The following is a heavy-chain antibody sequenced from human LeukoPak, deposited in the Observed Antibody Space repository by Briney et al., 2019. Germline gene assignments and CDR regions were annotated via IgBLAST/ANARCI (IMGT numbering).Heavy chain of an antibody. V-gene: IGHV5-51*01. D-gene: IGHD1-26*01. Sequence: GESLKISCEGSVYRFSTYWIGWVRPMPGKGLERMGIIYPDDSDIKYSPSFQGQVTISVDVSINTAYLHWSSLKASDTAMYYCARRKSSANYYVEAFDIWGQGTMVTVSS. J-gene: IGHJ3*02. CDR1: VYRFSTYW. CDR2: IYPDDSDI. CDR3: ARRKSSANYYVEAFDI.